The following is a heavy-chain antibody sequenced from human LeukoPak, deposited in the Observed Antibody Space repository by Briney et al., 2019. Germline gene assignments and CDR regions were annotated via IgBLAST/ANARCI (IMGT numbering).Heavy chain of an antibody. J-gene: IGHJ4*02. CDR2: INHSGST. V-gene: IGHV4-34*01. CDR1: GGSFSGYY. Sequence: PSETLSLTCAVYGGSFSGYYWCWIRQPPGKGLEWIGEINHSGSTNYNPSLKSRVTISVDTSKNQFSLKLSSVTAADTAVYYCARGGGAGEDYWGQGTLVTVSS. D-gene: IGHD7-27*01. CDR3: ARGGGAGEDY.